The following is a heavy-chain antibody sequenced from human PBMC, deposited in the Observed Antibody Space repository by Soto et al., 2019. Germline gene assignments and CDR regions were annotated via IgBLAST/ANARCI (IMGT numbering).Heavy chain of an antibody. Sequence: QVLLQESGPGLVKTSETLSLTCTVSGGSIYSGGYYWSWIRQHPGKGLEWIGYMFNTGTTYYKSSHKSRTTISGNTSQNHFYLKLTSVTAADTAVYYCARTSLSGDYFEIWGQGTLVAVSS. CDR1: GGSIYSGGYY. D-gene: IGHD6-19*01. J-gene: IGHJ4*02. CDR2: MFNTGTT. V-gene: IGHV4-30-4*01. CDR3: ARTSLSGDYFEI.